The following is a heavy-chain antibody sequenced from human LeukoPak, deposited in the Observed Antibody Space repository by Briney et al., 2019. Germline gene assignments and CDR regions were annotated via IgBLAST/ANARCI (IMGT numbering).Heavy chain of an antibody. CDR1: GGSISSYY. CDR3: ARDTTHYYYYMDV. Sequence: SETLSLTCTVSGGSISSYYWSWIRQPPGKGLEWVGYIYYSGSTNYHPSLKSRGTISVDTSKNQFSLKLSSVTAADTAVYYCARDTTHYYYYMDVWGKGTTVTVSS. J-gene: IGHJ6*03. CDR2: IYYSGST. V-gene: IGHV4-59*01. D-gene: IGHD4-17*01.